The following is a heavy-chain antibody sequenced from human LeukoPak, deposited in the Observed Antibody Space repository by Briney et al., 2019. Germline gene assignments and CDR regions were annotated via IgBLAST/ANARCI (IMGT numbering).Heavy chain of an antibody. D-gene: IGHD1-14*01. CDR3: ARELYHGARGMDV. J-gene: IGHJ6*02. Sequence: GGSLRLSCAASGFTFSDYYMSWVRQAPGKGLEWVSYISSSGSTIYYADSVKGRFTISRDNAKNSLYLQMNSLRAEDTAVYYCARELYHGARGMDVWGQGTTVTVSS. CDR2: ISSSGSTI. CDR1: GFTFSDYY. V-gene: IGHV3-11*01.